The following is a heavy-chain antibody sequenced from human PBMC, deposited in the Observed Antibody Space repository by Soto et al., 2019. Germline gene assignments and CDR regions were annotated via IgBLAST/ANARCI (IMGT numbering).Heavy chain of an antibody. J-gene: IGHJ4*02. CDR1: GDSISTDYYF. CDR2: IYYSGSS. Sequence: SETLSLTCTVSGDSISTDYYFWNWIRQPPGTGLEWIGSIYYSGSSNYNPSLKSRVTISVDRSKSQFSLKLSSVTAADTAVYYCARDTSLAPRVLKNWGQGTLVTVSS. CDR3: ARDTSLAPRVLKN. D-gene: IGHD3-16*01. V-gene: IGHV4-61*01.